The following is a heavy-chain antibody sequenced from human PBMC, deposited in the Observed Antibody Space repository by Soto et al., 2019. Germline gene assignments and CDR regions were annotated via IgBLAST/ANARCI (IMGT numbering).Heavy chain of an antibody. Sequence: GWSLRLSCAASGFTFSSYGMHWVRQAPGKGLEWVAVIWYDGSNKYYADSVKGRFTISRDNSKNTLYLQMNSLRAEDTAVYYCARDRRAAYYYDSSDYYGMDVWGQGTTVTVSS. V-gene: IGHV3-33*01. J-gene: IGHJ6*02. CDR1: GFTFSSYG. D-gene: IGHD3-22*01. CDR3: ARDRRAAYYYDSSDYYGMDV. CDR2: IWYDGSNK.